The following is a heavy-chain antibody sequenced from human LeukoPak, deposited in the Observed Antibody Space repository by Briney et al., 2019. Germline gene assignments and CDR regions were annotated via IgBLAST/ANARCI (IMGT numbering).Heavy chain of an antibody. D-gene: IGHD4-23*01. CDR3: ARHTVVQGRWPDY. V-gene: IGHV4-59*08. CDR2: INYSGST. J-gene: IGHJ4*02. CDR1: GGSISSYY. Sequence: KPSETLSLTCTVSGGSISSYYWSWIRQPPGKGLEWIGYINYSGSTNYSPSLKSRVAISVDTSNNQFSLKLSSVTAADTAVYYCARHTVVQGRWPDYWGREPWSPSPQ.